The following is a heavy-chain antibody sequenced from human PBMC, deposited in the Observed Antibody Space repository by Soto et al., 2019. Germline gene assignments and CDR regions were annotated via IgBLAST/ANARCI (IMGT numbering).Heavy chain of an antibody. V-gene: IGHV4-59*01. D-gene: IGHD6-13*01. J-gene: IGHJ4*02. CDR1: CGSMRNYF. Sequence: PSETLSRTCTVSCGSMRNYFWTCIRQPPGKGLEWIVYIHYSGTTSFFPSYNPSLRSRVTISEDTSKNQFSLKLLSVTTADTAVYFCAAGEASSRNLAPYYLEFGGKGNLVT. CDR3: AAGEASSRNLAPYYLEF. CDR2: IHYSGTT.